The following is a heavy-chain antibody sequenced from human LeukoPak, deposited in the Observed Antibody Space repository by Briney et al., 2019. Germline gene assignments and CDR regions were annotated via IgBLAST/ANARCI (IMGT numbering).Heavy chain of an antibody. D-gene: IGHD3-10*01. CDR2: ISSSSSNI. Sequence: GGSLRLSCAASGFTFSSYAMSWVREAPGKGLEWVSFISSSSSNIYYADSVQGRFTISRDNAKTSLYLQMNSLRDEDTAVYYCARLYYYGSGSSDYWGQGTLVTVSS. CDR1: GFTFSSYA. J-gene: IGHJ4*02. CDR3: ARLYYYGSGSSDY. V-gene: IGHV3-48*02.